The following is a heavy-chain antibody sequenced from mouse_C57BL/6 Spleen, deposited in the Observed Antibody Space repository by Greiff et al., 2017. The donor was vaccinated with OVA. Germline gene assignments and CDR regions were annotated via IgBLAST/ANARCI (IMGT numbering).Heavy chain of an antibody. J-gene: IGHJ3*01. CDR1: GYTFTSYW. V-gene: IGHV1-64*01. CDR2: IHPNSGST. Sequence: VQLQQPGAELVKPGASVKLSCKASGYTFTSYWMHWVKQRPGQGLEWIGMIHPNSGSTNYNEKFKSKATLTVDKSSSTAYMQLSSLTSEDSAVYYCARRDSNYVWFAYWGQGTLVTVSA. CDR3: ARRDSNYVWFAY. D-gene: IGHD2-5*01.